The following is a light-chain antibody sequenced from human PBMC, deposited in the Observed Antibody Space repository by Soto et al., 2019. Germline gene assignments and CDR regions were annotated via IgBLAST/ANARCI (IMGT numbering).Light chain of an antibody. CDR2: AAS. J-gene: IGKJ1*01. CDR3: QNYDGVPRS. V-gene: IGKV1-27*01. CDR1: QGISKD. Sequence: DIQMTQSPSSLSASVGFRGNSTCRASQGISKDLVWYQHKPGKVPKLLIYAASTWQSGVPSRFSGSRSGTDFTVTISSLQSEAVAPHYCQNYDGVPRSCDQGTKVEIK.